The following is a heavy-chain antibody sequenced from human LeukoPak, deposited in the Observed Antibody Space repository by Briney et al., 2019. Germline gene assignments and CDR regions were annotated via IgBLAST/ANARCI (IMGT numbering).Heavy chain of an antibody. CDR2: INHSGST. Sequence: PSETLSLTCTVSGGSISSYYWSWIRQPPGKGLEWIGEINHSGSTNYNPSLKSRVTISVDTSKNQFSLKLSSVTAADTAVYYCARGVRYSYGLDYWGQGTLVTVSS. V-gene: IGHV4-34*01. CDR1: GGSISSYY. D-gene: IGHD5-18*01. J-gene: IGHJ4*02. CDR3: ARGVRYSYGLDY.